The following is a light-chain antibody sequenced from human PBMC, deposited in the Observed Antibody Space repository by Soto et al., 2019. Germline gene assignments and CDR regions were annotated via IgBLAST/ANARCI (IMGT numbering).Light chain of an antibody. CDR3: CSSTGITTLV. Sequence: QSVLTQPASVSGSPGQSITISCSGTISDIGTYNYVSWYQQHAGKAPKLIIYEVSHRPSGVSTRFSGSKSGRTASLTVSGLQAEDEADYYCCSSTGITTLVFATGTKVTVL. J-gene: IGLJ1*01. CDR1: ISDIGTYNY. V-gene: IGLV2-14*01. CDR2: EVS.